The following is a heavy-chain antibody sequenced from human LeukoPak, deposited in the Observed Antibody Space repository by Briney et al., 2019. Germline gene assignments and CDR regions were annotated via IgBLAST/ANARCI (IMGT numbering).Heavy chain of an antibody. V-gene: IGHV4-59*11. CDR2: IYYSGRT. D-gene: IGHD3-22*01. CDR1: GGSISSHY. Sequence: SETLSPTCTVSGGSISSHYWSWIRQPPGKGLEWLGFIYYSGRTRYNPSLHSRVTISADTSKNHLSLKLTSVTAADTAVYYCARLLDNDSSGDPETFDIWGQGIVVTVSS. CDR3: ARLLDNDSSGDPETFDI. J-gene: IGHJ3*02.